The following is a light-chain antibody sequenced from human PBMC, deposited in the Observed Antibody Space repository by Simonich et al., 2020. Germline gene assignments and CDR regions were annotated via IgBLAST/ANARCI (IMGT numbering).Light chain of an antibody. CDR1: SVDVGGYNY. J-gene: IGLJ2*01. CDR2: DVS. V-gene: IGLV2-14*03. CDR3: SSYTSSSTLVV. Sequence: QSALTRPASLSGSPGQSIPIPCTGTSVDVGGYNYVSWYQQHPGKAPKLMIYDVSNRPSGVSNRFSGSKSGNTASLTISGLQAEDEADYYCSSYTSSSTLVVFGGGTKLTVL.